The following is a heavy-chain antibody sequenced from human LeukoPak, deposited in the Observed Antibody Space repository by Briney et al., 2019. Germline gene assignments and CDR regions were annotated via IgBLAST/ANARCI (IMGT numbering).Heavy chain of an antibody. J-gene: IGHJ4*02. Sequence: PGGSLRLSCAASGFTFSRYSMNWVRQAPGKGLEWVSYIRYTSTTTYYADSVKGRFTISRDNAKNSLYLQMNSLRAEDTAVYYCARDQGNSGWATYYFDYWGQGTLVTVSS. D-gene: IGHD6-19*01. V-gene: IGHV3-48*04. CDR3: ARDQGNSGWATYYFDY. CDR2: IRYTSTTT. CDR1: GFTFSRYS.